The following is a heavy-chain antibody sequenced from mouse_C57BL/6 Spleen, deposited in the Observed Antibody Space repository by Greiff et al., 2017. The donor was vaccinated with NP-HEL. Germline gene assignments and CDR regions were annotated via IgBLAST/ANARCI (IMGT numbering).Heavy chain of an antibody. CDR3: ARAYDPYFDY. CDR2: IDPSDSET. Sequence: QVQLQQPGDELVRPGSSVKLSCKASGYTFTSYWMHWVKQRPIQGLEWIGNIDPSDSETHYNQKFKDKATLTVDKSSSTAYMQLSSLTSEDSAVYYCARAYDPYFDYWGQGTTLTVSS. J-gene: IGHJ2*01. CDR1: GYTFTSYW. D-gene: IGHD6-5*01. V-gene: IGHV1-52*01.